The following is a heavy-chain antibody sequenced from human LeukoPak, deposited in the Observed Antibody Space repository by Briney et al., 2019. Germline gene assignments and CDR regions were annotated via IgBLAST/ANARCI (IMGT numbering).Heavy chain of an antibody. Sequence: GGSLRLSLAVSGVTFSRYWMSWVRKAPGKGLEWVANIKEDGSEKYYVDSVKGRFMISRDNAKNALYLQMNSLRAEDTAVYYCTRDNDYSNYDWGQGTLVTVSS. CDR3: TRDNDYSNYD. J-gene: IGHJ4*02. D-gene: IGHD4-11*01. CDR1: GVTFSRYW. CDR2: IKEDGSEK. V-gene: IGHV3-7*01.